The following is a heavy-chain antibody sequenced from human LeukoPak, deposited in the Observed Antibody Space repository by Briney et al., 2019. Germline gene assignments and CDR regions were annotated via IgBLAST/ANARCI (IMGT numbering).Heavy chain of an antibody. J-gene: IGHJ4*02. D-gene: IGHD3-3*01. CDR3: ARLEEDFWSGKPAIAIDY. V-gene: IGHV4-38-2*01. Sequence: SETLSLTCAVSGYSLSSGYYWGWIRQPPGKGLEWIGSIYHSGSTYYNPSLKSRVTISVDTSKNQFSLKLSSVTAADTAVYYCARLEEDFWSGKPAIAIDYWGQGTLVTVSS. CDR2: IYHSGST. CDR1: GYSLSSGYY.